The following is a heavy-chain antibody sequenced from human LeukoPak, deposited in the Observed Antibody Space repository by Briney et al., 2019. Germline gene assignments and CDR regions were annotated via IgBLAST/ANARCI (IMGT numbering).Heavy chain of an antibody. Sequence: GESLKISCKASGYSFTSHWIGWVRQMPGKGLEWMGIIYPGDSDTRYSPSFQGQVTISADKSISTAYLQWSTLQAPDTAMYYCARGDNSGWYFFDYWSQGTLVTVSS. D-gene: IGHD6-19*01. CDR2: IYPGDSDT. V-gene: IGHV5-51*01. J-gene: IGHJ4*02. CDR3: ARGDNSGWYFFDY. CDR1: GYSFTSHW.